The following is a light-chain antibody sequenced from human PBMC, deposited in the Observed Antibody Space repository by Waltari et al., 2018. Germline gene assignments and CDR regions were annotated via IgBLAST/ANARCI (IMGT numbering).Light chain of an antibody. J-gene: IGKJ2*01. CDR3: QQYDNLPRS. CDR1: QDISNY. Sequence: DIQMTQSPSSLSASVGDRVTITCQASQDISNYLNWYQQKPGIAPKLLIYDASNLETGVPSRFSGSGSGTDFTFTISSLQPEDIATYYCQQYDNLPRSFGQGTKLEIK. V-gene: IGKV1-33*01. CDR2: DAS.